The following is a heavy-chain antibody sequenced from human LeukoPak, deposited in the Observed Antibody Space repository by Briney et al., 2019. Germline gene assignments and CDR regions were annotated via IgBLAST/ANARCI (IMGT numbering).Heavy chain of an antibody. Sequence: SSETLSLTCTVSGGSISSGDYYWSWIRQPPGKGLEWIGYIYYSGSTYYNPSLKSRVTISVDTSKNQFSLKLSSVTAADTAVYYCARAGPYCSGGSCYYLDYWGQGTLVTVSS. J-gene: IGHJ4*02. V-gene: IGHV4-30-4*08. CDR3: ARAGPYCSGGSCYYLDY. D-gene: IGHD2-15*01. CDR1: GGSISSGDYY. CDR2: IYYSGST.